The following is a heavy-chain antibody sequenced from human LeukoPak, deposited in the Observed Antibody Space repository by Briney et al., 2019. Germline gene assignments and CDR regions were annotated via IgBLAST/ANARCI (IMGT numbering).Heavy chain of an antibody. CDR3: ARGLTLFGAVPDAFDI. D-gene: IGHD3-3*01. CDR2: MNPNSGHT. Sequence: PLASVKVSCTASGYTFISYEINWVRQATGQGLEWMGWMNPNSGHTGYAQKFQGRVTFTRNTSISTAYMELSSLRSEDTAVYYCARGLTLFGAVPDAFDIWGQGTIVPVPS. J-gene: IGHJ3*02. CDR1: GYTFISYE. V-gene: IGHV1-8*03.